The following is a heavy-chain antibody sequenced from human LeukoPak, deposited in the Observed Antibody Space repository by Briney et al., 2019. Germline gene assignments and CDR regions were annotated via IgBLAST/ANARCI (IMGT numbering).Heavy chain of an antibody. D-gene: IGHD2-2*01. J-gene: IGHJ4*02. Sequence: PGGSLRLSCAASGFTFSSYSMNWVRQAPGKGLEWVSYISSSSSTIYYADSVKGRFTISRDNAKNSLYLQMNSLRAEDTAVYYCAMNLGYCSNTNCPADWGQGTLVTVSS. CDR2: ISSSSSTI. CDR3: AMNLGYCSNTNCPAD. CDR1: GFTFSSYS. V-gene: IGHV3-48*01.